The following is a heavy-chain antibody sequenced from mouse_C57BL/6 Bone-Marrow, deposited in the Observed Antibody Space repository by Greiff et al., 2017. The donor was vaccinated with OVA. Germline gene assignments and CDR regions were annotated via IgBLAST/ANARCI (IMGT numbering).Heavy chain of an antibody. CDR1: GFTFSDYY. V-gene: IGHV5-12*01. CDR3: ARGGTGFAY. Sequence: EVQVVESGGGLVQPGGSLKLSCAASGFTFSDYYMYWVRQTPEKRLEWVAYISNGGGSTYYPDTVKGRFTISRDNAKNTLYLQMSRLKSEDTAMYYCARGGTGFAYWGQGTLVTVSA. D-gene: IGHD3-3*01. CDR2: ISNGGGST. J-gene: IGHJ3*01.